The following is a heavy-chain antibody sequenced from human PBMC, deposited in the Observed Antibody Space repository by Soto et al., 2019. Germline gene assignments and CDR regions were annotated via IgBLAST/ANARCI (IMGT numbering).Heavy chain of an antibody. J-gene: IGHJ5*02. CDR2: ISGGGSDT. V-gene: IGHV3-23*01. Sequence: EVHLLESGGGLVQPGGSLRLSCSASGFTFRSYAMSWIRQAPGKGLEWVSGISGGGSDTYYSDSVRGRFTISRDNSKNTLYLQMNSLRVEDSAVYFCAKDDSLEWFFPLDAWDQGTLVTVSS. CDR1: GFTFRSYA. D-gene: IGHD3-3*01. CDR3: AKDDSLEWFFPLDA.